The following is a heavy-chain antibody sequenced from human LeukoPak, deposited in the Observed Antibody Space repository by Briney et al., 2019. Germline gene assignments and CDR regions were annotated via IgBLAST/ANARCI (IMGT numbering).Heavy chain of an antibody. V-gene: IGHV1-46*01. J-gene: IGHJ4*02. D-gene: IGHD5-12*01. Sequence: GASVKVSCKASGYTFTRYYIHWVRQAPGQGLEWMGIIDPGAGYTSYAQKFQGRVTMTRDTSTSTVYMELSSLRSEDTAVYYCARGRRGYSGYDGTSFYDYWGQGTLVTVSS. CDR3: ARGRRGYSGYDGTSFYDY. CDR2: IDPGAGYT. CDR1: GYTFTRYY.